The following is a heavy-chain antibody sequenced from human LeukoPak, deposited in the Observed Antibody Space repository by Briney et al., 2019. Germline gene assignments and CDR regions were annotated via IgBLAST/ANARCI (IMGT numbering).Heavy chain of an antibody. CDR3: ARGSAAHSGSGEDLDY. CDR1: GDSVSSNSAA. J-gene: IGHJ4*02. Sequence: SQTLSLTCAISGDSVSSNSAAWNWIRQSPSRGLEWLGRTYYRSKWYNDYAVSVKSRITINPDTSKNQFSLQLNSVTPEDTAVYYCARGSAAHSGSGEDLDYWGQGTLVTVSS. D-gene: IGHD2-2*01. V-gene: IGHV6-1*01. CDR2: TYYRSKWYN.